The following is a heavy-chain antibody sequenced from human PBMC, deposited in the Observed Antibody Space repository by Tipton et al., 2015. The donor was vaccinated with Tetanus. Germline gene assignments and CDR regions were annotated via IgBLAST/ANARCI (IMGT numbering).Heavy chain of an antibody. V-gene: IGHV4-59*01. CDR3: ARGTGDY. J-gene: IGHJ4*02. Sequence: TLSLTCTVSDASISNDYWAWIRQPPGKGLEWIGYIYYSGSTNYNPSLKSRVTISVDTSKNQFSLKLSSVTAADTAVYYCARGTGDYWGQGTLVTVPS. D-gene: IGHD1-14*01. CDR1: DASISNDY. CDR2: IYYSGST.